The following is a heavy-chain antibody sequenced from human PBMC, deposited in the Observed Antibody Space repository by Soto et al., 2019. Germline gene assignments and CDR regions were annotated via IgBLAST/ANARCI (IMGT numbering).Heavy chain of an antibody. CDR3: AIKYYYASSGYPVDY. CDR1: GYTFTSYG. Sequence: QVQLVQSGAEVKKPGASVKVSCKASGYTFTSYGISWVRQAPGQGLEWMGWISAYNGNTNYAQKLQGRVTMTTDTSTSRAYMELRSLRSDETAVYYCAIKYYYASSGYPVDYWGQGTLVTVSS. CDR2: ISAYNGNT. V-gene: IGHV1-18*01. J-gene: IGHJ4*02. D-gene: IGHD3-22*01.